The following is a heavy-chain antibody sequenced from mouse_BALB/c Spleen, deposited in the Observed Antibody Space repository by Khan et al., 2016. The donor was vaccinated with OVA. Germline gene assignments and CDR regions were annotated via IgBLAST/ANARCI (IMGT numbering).Heavy chain of an antibody. CDR1: GFTFSDYG. Sequence: EVELVESGGGLVQPGGSRKLSCAASGFTFSDYGMAWVRQAPGKGPEWVAFISDLAYTIYYADTVTGRFTIPRENAKNTLYLEMSSLRSEDTAIXYCAGGGGAAPFAYWGLGTLVTVSA. CDR3: AGGGGAAPFAY. J-gene: IGHJ3*01. V-gene: IGHV5-15*02. CDR2: ISDLAYTI.